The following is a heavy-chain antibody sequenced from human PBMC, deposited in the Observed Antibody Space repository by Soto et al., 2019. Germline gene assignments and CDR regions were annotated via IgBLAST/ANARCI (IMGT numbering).Heavy chain of an antibody. CDR1: GFTFSSYG. D-gene: IGHD4-17*01. J-gene: IGHJ6*02. CDR2: IWYDGSNK. V-gene: IGHV3-33*01. CDR3: ARDQGYGDYYYYYYGMDV. Sequence: QVQLVESGGGVVQPGRSLRLSCAASGFTFSSYGMHWVRQAPGKGLEWAAVIWYDGSNKYYADSVKGRFTISRDNSKNTLYLQMNSLRAEDTAVYYCARDQGYGDYYYYYYGMDVWGQGTTVTVSS.